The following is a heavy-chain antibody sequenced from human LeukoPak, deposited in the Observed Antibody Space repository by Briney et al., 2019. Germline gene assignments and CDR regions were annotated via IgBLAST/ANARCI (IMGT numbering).Heavy chain of an antibody. D-gene: IGHD5-18*01. CDR1: GGSFSGYY. J-gene: IGHJ4*02. CDR3: ARGGYSYLGYYSDY. V-gene: IGHV4-34*01. Sequence: PAETLSLTCAVYGGSFSGYYWSWIRQPPRKGLEWIGEINHSGSTNYNPSLKSRVTISVDTSKNPFSLKLSSVTAADTAVYYCARGGYSYLGYYSDYWGQGTLVTASS. CDR2: INHSGST.